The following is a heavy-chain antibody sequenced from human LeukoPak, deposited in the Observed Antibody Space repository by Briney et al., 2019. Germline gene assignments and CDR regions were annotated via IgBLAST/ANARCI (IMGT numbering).Heavy chain of an antibody. D-gene: IGHD3-10*01. Sequence: SETLSLTCAVYGGSFSGYYWSWIRQPPGKGLEWTGEINHSGSTNYNPSLKSRVTISVDTSKNQFSLKLSSVTAAGTAVYYCAREAWRYYYGSGSYYGAPHFDYWGQGTLVTVSS. J-gene: IGHJ4*02. V-gene: IGHV4-34*01. CDR1: GGSFSGYY. CDR3: AREAWRYYYGSGSYYGAPHFDY. CDR2: INHSGST.